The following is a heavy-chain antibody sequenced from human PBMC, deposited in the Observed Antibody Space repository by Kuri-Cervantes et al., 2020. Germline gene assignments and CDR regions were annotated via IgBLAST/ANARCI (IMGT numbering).Heavy chain of an antibody. CDR1: GFTFRLYA. Sequence: GESLKISCAASGFTFRLYAMHWVRQAPGKGLEWVAVMSFDETKKYYADSVKGRFTISRDNSKNTLCLHMHSLKSDDTAMYYCARDLGSVGGTLGFDYWGQGTLVTVSS. CDR2: MSFDETKK. D-gene: IGHD6-19*01. J-gene: IGHJ4*02. V-gene: IGHV3-30*04. CDR3: ARDLGSVGGTLGFDY.